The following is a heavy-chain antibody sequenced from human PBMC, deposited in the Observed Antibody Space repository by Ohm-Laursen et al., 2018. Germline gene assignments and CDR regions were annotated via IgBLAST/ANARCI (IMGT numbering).Heavy chain of an antibody. D-gene: IGHD7-27*01. CDR3: ARALGGYPISYYYGMDV. CDR2: IYYSGST. V-gene: IGHV4-59*01. Sequence: SETLSLTCTVSGGSISSYYWSWIRQPPGKGLEWIGYIYYSGSTNYNPSLKSRVTISVDTPKNQFSLKLSSVTAADTAVYYCARALGGYPISYYYGMDVWGQGTTVTVSS. CDR1: GGSISSYY. J-gene: IGHJ6*02.